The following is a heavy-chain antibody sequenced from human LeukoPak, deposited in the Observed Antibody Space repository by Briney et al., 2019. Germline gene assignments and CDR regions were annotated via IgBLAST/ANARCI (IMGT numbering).Heavy chain of an antibody. V-gene: IGHV3-21*06. Sequence: GGSLRLSCAASGFTFSQYYMTWVRQAPGKGLEWVSSISGSSGYIFYADSVKGRFTISRDNAKNSLYLQMDSLGPEDTAVYYCARDPYSGNYGNDYYYYMDVWGKGTTVTISS. CDR2: ISGSSGYI. D-gene: IGHD1-26*01. CDR1: GFTFSQYY. CDR3: ARDPYSGNYGNDYYYYMDV. J-gene: IGHJ6*03.